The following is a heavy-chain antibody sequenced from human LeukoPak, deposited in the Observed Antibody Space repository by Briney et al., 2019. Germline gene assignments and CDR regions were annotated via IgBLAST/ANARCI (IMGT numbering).Heavy chain of an antibody. J-gene: IGHJ4*02. D-gene: IGHD3-10*01. Sequence: GGSLRLSCAASGFTFSSYAMSWVRQAPGKGLEWVSAISGSGGSTYYADPVKGRFTISRDNAKNSLYLQMNSLRAEDTAVYYCARDRRGVFDYWGQGTLVTVSS. CDR1: GFTFSSYA. CDR2: ISGSGGST. V-gene: IGHV3-23*01. CDR3: ARDRRGVFDY.